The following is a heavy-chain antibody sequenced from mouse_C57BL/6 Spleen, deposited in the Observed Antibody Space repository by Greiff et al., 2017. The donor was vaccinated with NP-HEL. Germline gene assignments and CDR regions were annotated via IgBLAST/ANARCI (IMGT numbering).Heavy chain of an antibody. CDR2: IYPGDGDT. Sequence: VQLQQSGPELVKPGASVKISCKASGYAFSSSWMNWVKQRPGKGLEWIGRIYPGDGDTNYNGKFKGKATLTADKSSSTAYMQLSSLTSEDSAVYFCARNGYYLYHFDYWGQGTTLTVSS. CDR1: GYAFSSSW. J-gene: IGHJ2*01. D-gene: IGHD2-3*01. CDR3: ARNGYYLYHFDY. V-gene: IGHV1-82*01.